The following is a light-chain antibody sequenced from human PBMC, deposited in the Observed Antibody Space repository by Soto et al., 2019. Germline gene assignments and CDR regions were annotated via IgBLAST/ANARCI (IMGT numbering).Light chain of an antibody. CDR2: EVS. CDR3: CSYAGGSIYVL. V-gene: IGLV2-23*02. Sequence: QSALTQPASVSGSPGRSITISCTGTSDDVGNFNLVSWYQHHPGKAPNLIISEVSKRPSGVSNRFSGSKSGNTASLTISGLQAEDEADYYCCSYAGGSIYVLFGGGTKLTVL. CDR1: SDDVGNFNL. J-gene: IGLJ2*01.